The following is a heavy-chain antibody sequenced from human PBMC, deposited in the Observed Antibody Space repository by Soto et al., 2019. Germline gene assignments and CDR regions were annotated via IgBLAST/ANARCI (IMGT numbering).Heavy chain of an antibody. CDR3: ARGGTTMVRGDDFDY. CDR1: GGSIISHY. CDR2: IYYSGST. J-gene: IGHJ4*02. V-gene: IGHV4-59*11. D-gene: IGHD3-10*01. Sequence: SETLSLTCTVSGGSIISHYWIWILQPPGKGLEWIGYIYYSGSTNYNPSLKSRVTISVDTSKNQFSLKLSSVTAADTAVYYCARGGTTMVRGDDFDYWGQGTLVTVS.